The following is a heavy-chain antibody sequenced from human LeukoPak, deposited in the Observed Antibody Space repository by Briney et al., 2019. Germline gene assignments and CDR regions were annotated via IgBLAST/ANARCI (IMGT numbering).Heavy chain of an antibody. J-gene: IGHJ4*02. Sequence: SVKVSCKASGGTFSSYAISWVRQAPGQGLEWMGGIIPIFGTANYAQKFQGRVTITADKSTSTAYMELSSLRSEDTAVYYCARGVLNYYYDSSGVLDYWGQGTLVTVSS. CDR1: GGTFSSYA. D-gene: IGHD3-22*01. CDR3: ARGVLNYYYDSSGVLDY. V-gene: IGHV1-69*06. CDR2: IIPIFGTA.